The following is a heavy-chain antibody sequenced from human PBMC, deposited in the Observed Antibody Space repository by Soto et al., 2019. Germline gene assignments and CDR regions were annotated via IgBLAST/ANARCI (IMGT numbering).Heavy chain of an antibody. V-gene: IGHV1-69*02. Sequence: ASVKVSCKASGVTFSSYTISWVRQASGQGLEWMGRIIPILGIANYAQKFQGRVTITADKSTSTAYMELSSLRSEDTAVYYCARRIEAVHDAFDIWGQGTMVTV. D-gene: IGHD6-13*01. CDR3: ARRIEAVHDAFDI. J-gene: IGHJ3*02. CDR1: GVTFSSYT. CDR2: IIPILGIA.